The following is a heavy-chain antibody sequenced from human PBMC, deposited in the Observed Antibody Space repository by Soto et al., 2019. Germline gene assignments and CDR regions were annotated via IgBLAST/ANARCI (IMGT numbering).Heavy chain of an antibody. J-gene: IGHJ4*02. V-gene: IGHV3-30-3*01. CDR1: GFTFSSYA. Sequence: PGGSLRLSCAASGFTFSSYAMHWVRQAPGKGLEWVAVISYDGSNKYYADSVKGRFTISGDNSKNTLYLQMNSLRAEDTAVYYCARSHHYYDSSGYYGYWGQGNLVTVS. CDR3: ARSHHYYDSSGYYGY. CDR2: ISYDGSNK. D-gene: IGHD3-22*01.